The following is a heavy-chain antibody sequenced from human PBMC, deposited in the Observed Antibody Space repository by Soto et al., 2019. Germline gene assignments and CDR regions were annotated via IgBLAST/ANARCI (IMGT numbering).Heavy chain of an antibody. CDR2: ISYDGSNK. CDR3: ARDPTKAVSYYYDSSGPGGY. V-gene: IGHV3-30-3*01. J-gene: IGHJ4*02. D-gene: IGHD3-22*01. CDR1: GFTFSSYA. Sequence: PGGSLRLSCAASGFTFSSYAMHWVRQAPGKGLEWVAVISYDGSNKYYADSVKGRFTISRDNSKNTLYLQMNSLRAEDTAVYYCARDPTKAVSYYYDSSGPGGYWGQGTLVTVSS.